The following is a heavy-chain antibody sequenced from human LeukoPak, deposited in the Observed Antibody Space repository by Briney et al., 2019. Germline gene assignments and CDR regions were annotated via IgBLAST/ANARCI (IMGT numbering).Heavy chain of an antibody. Sequence: SETLPLTCAVYGGSFSGYYWSWIRQPPGKGLEWIGEINHSGSTNYNPSLKSRVTISVDTSKNQFSLKLSSVTAADTAVYYCAGVPAASYWFDPWGQGTLATVSS. CDR1: GGSFSGYY. CDR3: AGVPAASYWFDP. J-gene: IGHJ5*02. CDR2: INHSGST. D-gene: IGHD2-2*01. V-gene: IGHV4-34*01.